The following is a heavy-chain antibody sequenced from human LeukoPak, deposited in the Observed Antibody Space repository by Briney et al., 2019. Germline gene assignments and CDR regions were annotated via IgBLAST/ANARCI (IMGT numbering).Heavy chain of an antibody. CDR1: EFTFSSYA. CDR3: AKGLRFLEWLLLPLTPFDY. D-gene: IGHD3-3*01. J-gene: IGHJ4*02. V-gene: IGHV3-23*01. CDR2: ISGSGGST. Sequence: GGSLRLSCAASEFTFSSYAMSWVRQAPGKGLEWVSAISGSGGSTYYADSVKSRFTISRDNSKNTLYLQMNSLRAEDTAVYYCAKGLRFLEWLLLPLTPFDYWGQGTLVTVSS.